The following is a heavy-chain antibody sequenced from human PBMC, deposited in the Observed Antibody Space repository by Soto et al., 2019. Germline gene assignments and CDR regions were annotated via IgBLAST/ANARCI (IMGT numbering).Heavy chain of an antibody. J-gene: IGHJ4*02. Sequence: SSETLSLTCAVYGGSFSGYYWSWIRQPPGKGLEWIGEINHSGSTNYNPSLKSRVTISVDTSKNQFSLKLSSVTAADTAVYYCGREGPLRHRSTHVLGYCTNGVCYPSSVAAMVNYFHYWGQGTLVTVSS. CDR1: GGSFSGYY. V-gene: IGHV4-34*01. D-gene: IGHD2-8*01. CDR2: INHSGST. CDR3: GREGPLRHRSTHVLGYCTNGVCYPSSVAAMVNYFHY.